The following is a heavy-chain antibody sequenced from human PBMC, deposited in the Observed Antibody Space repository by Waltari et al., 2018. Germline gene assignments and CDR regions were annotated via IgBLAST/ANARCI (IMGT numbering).Heavy chain of an antibody. Sequence: QVQLQESGPGLVKPSQTLSLTCTVSGGSITSGRSYWSWIRQPAGKGLEWIGRIHTSGRTDYNLSLKSRVTISADMSKNQFSLRLSSVTAADTAVYYCAGRGDLDGSEFDYWGQGTLVTVSS. J-gene: IGHJ4*02. V-gene: IGHV4-61*02. CDR2: IHTSGRT. CDR1: GGSITSGRSY. D-gene: IGHD3-10*01. CDR3: AGRGDLDGSEFDY.